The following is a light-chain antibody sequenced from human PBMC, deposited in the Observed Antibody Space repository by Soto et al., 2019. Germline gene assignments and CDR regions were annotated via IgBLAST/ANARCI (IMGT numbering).Light chain of an antibody. CDR1: QSVSRSF. V-gene: IGKV3-15*01. Sequence: EIVLTQSPGTLSLSPVERATLSCSASQSVSRSFLAWYQQKPGQAPRLLMYGASTRATGLPARFSGSGSGTEFTLTISSLQSEDFAVYYCQQYNNWPKMFGQGTKVDIK. J-gene: IGKJ1*01. CDR2: GAS. CDR3: QQYNNWPKM.